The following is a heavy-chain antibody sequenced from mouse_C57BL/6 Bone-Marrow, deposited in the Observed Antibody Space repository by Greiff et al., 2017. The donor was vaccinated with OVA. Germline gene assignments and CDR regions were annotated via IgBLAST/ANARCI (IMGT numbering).Heavy chain of an antibody. V-gene: IGHV1-85*01. J-gene: IGHJ2*01. CDR2: IYPRDGST. D-gene: IGHD2-4*01. CDR3: ARYPFYYDYDAFDY. CDR1: GYTFTSYD. Sequence: QVHVKQSGPELVKPGASVKLSCKASGYTFTSYDINWVKQRPGQGLEWIGWIYPRDGSTKYNEKFKGKATLTVDTSSSTAYMELHSLTSEDSAVYFSARYPFYYDYDAFDYWGQGTTLTVSS.